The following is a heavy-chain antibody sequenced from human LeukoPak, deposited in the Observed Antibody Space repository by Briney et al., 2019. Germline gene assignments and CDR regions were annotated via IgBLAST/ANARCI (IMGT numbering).Heavy chain of an antibody. CDR3: ARVLRVPDAFDI. V-gene: IGHV4-59*01. D-gene: IGHD2-15*01. Sequence: SETLSLTCTVSGGSISSYYWSWIRQPPGKGLEWIGYIYCSGSTNYNPSLKSRVTISVDTSKNQFSLKLSSVTAADTAVYYCARVLRVPDAFDIWGQGTMVTVSS. CDR2: IYCSGST. J-gene: IGHJ3*02. CDR1: GGSISSYY.